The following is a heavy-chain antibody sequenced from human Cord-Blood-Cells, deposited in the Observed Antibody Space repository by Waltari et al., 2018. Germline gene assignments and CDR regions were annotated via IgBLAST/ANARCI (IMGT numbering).Heavy chain of an antibody. D-gene: IGHD6-6*01. CDR1: GFTVRTNS. J-gene: IGHJ4*02. Sequence: EVQPVETGGGLIQTGGSLRLACAALGFTVRTNSRSLVRQAPGKGLEWVSVIYSGGSTYYADSVKGRFTISRDNSKNTLYLQMNSLRAEDTAVYYCARGGSSSFDYWGQGTLVTVSS. V-gene: IGHV3-53*02. CDR2: IYSGGST. CDR3: ARGGSSSFDY.